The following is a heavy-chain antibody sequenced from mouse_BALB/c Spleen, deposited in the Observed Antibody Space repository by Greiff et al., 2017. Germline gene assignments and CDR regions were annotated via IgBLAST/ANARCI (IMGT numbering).Heavy chain of an antibody. CDR3: ARDTSYDYDGGTFAY. V-gene: IGHV5-4*02. CDR1: GFTFSDYY. D-gene: IGHD2-4*01. Sequence: DVKLVESGGGLVKPGGSLKLSCAASGFTFSDYYMYWVRQTPEKRLEWVATISDGGSYTYYPDSVKGRFTISRDNAKNNLYLQMSSLKSEDTAMYYCARDTSYDYDGGTFAYWGQGTLVTVSA. CDR2: ISDGGSYT. J-gene: IGHJ3*01.